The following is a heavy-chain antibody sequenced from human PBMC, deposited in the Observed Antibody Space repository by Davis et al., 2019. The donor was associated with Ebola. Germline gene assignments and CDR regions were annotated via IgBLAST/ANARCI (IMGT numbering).Heavy chain of an antibody. D-gene: IGHD2-8*02. V-gene: IGHV3-23*01. CDR2: ISDSGGTT. J-gene: IGHJ6*02. Sequence: GGSLRLSCTVSGLTFTPYAMTWVRQVPGKGLEWVSTISDSGGTTFYADSVKGRFTISRDNSQNTLSLQMNSLRAEDTAVYYCAEIYWVRYGMDVWGQGTTVTVSS. CDR1: GLTFTPYA. CDR3: AEIYWVRYGMDV.